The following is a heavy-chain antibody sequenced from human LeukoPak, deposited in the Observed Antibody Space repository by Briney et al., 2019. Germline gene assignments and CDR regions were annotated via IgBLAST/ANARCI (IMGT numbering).Heavy chain of an antibody. J-gene: IGHJ4*02. D-gene: IGHD6-19*01. Sequence: GGSLRLSCAASGFTFDEYGMSWVRQAPGKGLEWVSGINWNGGSTGYADYVKGRFTISRDNAKNSLYLQMNSLRAEDTALYYCARVRGKQWLLFDYWGQGTLVTVSS. CDR1: GFTFDEYG. CDR3: ARVRGKQWLLFDY. CDR2: INWNGGST. V-gene: IGHV3-20*04.